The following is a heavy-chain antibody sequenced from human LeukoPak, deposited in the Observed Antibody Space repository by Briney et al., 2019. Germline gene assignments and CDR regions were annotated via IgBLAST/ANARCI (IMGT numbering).Heavy chain of an antibody. D-gene: IGHD6-19*01. J-gene: IGHJ3*02. Sequence: GGSLRLSCAASGFTFSSYGMHWVRQAPGKGLEWVAVISYDGSNKYYADSVKGRFTISRDNSKNTLYLQMNSLRAEDTAVYYCASSSSGWYGAFDIWGQGTMVTVSS. CDR1: GFTFSSYG. CDR2: ISYDGSNK. V-gene: IGHV3-30*03. CDR3: ASSSSGWYGAFDI.